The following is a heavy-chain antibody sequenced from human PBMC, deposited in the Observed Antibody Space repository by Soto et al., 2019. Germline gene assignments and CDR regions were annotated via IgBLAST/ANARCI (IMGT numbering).Heavy chain of an antibody. CDR3: ARGIGVRDYDFWSGPG. D-gene: IGHD3-3*01. Sequence: ASVKVSCKASGYTFTSYDIDWVRQATGQGLEWMGWMNPNSGNTGYAQKFQGRVTMTRNTSISTAYMELSSLRSEDTAVYYCARGIGVRDYDFWSGPGWGQGTLVTVSS. V-gene: IGHV1-8*01. CDR2: MNPNSGNT. J-gene: IGHJ4*02. CDR1: GYTFTSYD.